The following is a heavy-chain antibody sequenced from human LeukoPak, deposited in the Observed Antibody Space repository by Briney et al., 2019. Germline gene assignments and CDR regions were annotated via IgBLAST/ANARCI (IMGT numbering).Heavy chain of an antibody. CDR3: ARVPLAYYCGGDCHDAFDI. D-gene: IGHD2-21*02. J-gene: IGHJ3*02. Sequence: MPSETLSPTCAVYGGSFSGYYWSWIRQPPGKGLEWIGEINHSGSTNYNPSLKSRVTISVDKSKNQLSLKLSSVTAADTAVYYCARVPLAYYCGGDCHDAFDIWGQGTMVTVSS. CDR2: INHSGST. CDR1: GGSFSGYY. V-gene: IGHV4-34*01.